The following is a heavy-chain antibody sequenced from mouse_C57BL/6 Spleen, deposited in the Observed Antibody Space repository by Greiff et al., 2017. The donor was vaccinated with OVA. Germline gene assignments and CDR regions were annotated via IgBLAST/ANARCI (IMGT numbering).Heavy chain of an antibody. D-gene: IGHD1-1*01. CDR3: ARTSYYYGTDY. V-gene: IGHV5-17*01. Sequence: EVKVEESGGGLVKPGGSLKLSCAASGFTFSDYGMHWVRQAPEKGLEWVAYISSGSSTIYYADTVKGRFTISRDNAKNTLFLQMTSLRSEDTAMYYCARTSYYYGTDYWGQGTTLTVSS. J-gene: IGHJ2*01. CDR1: GFTFSDYG. CDR2: ISSGSSTI.